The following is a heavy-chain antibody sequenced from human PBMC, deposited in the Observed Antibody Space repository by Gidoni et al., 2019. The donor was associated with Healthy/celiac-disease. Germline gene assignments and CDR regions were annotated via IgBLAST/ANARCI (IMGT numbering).Heavy chain of an antibody. Sequence: QLQLQESGPGLVKPSETLSLTCTVSGGSISSSSYYWGWIRQPPGKGLEWIGSIYYSGSTYYNPSLKSRVTISVDTSKNQFSLKLSSVTAADTAVYYCARLRYCSSTSCYYFDYWGQGTLVTVSS. V-gene: IGHV4-39*01. J-gene: IGHJ4*02. CDR1: GGSISSSSYY. CDR2: IYYSGST. D-gene: IGHD2-2*01. CDR3: ARLRYCSSTSCYYFDY.